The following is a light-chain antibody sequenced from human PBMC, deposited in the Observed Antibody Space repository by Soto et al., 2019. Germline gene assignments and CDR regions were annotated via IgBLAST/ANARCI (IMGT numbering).Light chain of an antibody. CDR2: GAS. Sequence: EIVLTQSPGTLSLSPGERATLSCRASQSVSSSFLAWYQQKPGQAPRLLIYGASNRATGIPDRFSGSGSGTDFPLTISRLEPEDVAVYYCQQYVTSPWAFGQGTKVAIE. J-gene: IGKJ1*01. V-gene: IGKV3-20*01. CDR3: QQYVTSPWA. CDR1: QSVSSSF.